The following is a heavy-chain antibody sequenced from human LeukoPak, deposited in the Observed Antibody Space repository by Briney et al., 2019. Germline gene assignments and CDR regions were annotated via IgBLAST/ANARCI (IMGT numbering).Heavy chain of an antibody. J-gene: IGHJ4*02. CDR1: GGTFSSYA. D-gene: IGHD3-22*01. CDR2: IIPILGIA. CDR3: AREPYDSSGYSPCYFDY. Sequence: SVKVPCKASGGTFSSYAISWVRQAPGQGLEWMGRIIPILGIANYAQKFQGRVTITADKSTSTAYMELSSLRSEDTAVYYCAREPYDSSGYSPCYFDYWGQGTLVTVSS. V-gene: IGHV1-69*04.